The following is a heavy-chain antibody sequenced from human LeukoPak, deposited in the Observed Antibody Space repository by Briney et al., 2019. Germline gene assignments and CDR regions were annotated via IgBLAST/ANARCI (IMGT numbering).Heavy chain of an antibody. CDR3: AKGEWELLTYFDY. J-gene: IGHJ4*02. V-gene: IGHV3-48*03. CDR2: ISSSGSTI. Sequence: PGGSLRLSCAASAFRFSSYHMNWVRQAPGKGLEWVSYISSSGSTIYYADSVKGRFTISRDNSKNTLYLQMNSLRAEDTAVYYCAKGEWELLTYFDYWGQGTLVTISS. CDR1: AFRFSSYH. D-gene: IGHD1-26*01.